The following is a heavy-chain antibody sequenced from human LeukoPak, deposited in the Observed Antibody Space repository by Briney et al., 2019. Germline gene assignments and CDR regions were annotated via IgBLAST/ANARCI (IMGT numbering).Heavy chain of an antibody. J-gene: IGHJ6*02. Sequence: SETLSLTCAVYGGSFSGYYWSWIRQPPGKGLEWIGYIYYSGSTNYNPSLKSRVAISVDTSKNQFSLKLSSVTAADTAVYYCASGYCSGGSCYPYYYGMDVWGQGTTVTVSS. CDR3: ASGYCSGGSCYPYYYGMDV. V-gene: IGHV4-59*01. D-gene: IGHD2-15*01. CDR2: IYYSGST. CDR1: GGSFSGYY.